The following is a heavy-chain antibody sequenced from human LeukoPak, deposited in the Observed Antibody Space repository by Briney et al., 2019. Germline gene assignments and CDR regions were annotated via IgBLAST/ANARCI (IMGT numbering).Heavy chain of an antibody. V-gene: IGHV4-39*01. D-gene: IGHD3-22*01. J-gene: IGHJ5*02. CDR3: ARQDSSGYYYWFDP. CDR2: VYYSGST. CDR1: GGSISSSSYY. Sequence: SETLSLTCTVSGGSISSSSYYWGWIRQPPGKGLEWIGSVYYSGSTYYNPSLKSRVTISVDTSKNQFSLKLSSVTAADTAVYYCARQDSSGYYYWFDPWGQGTLVTVSS.